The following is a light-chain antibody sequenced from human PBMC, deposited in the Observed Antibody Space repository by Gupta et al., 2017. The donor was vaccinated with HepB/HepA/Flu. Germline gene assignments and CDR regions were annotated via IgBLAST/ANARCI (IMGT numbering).Light chain of an antibody. Sequence: SYELTQPPSVSVSPGQTASITCSGDNLGDKYVRWYNQKPGQSPVLVIYRDNKRPSGIPERFSASNSGNTATLTISGSQAMDEADYYCQTWDSSSVVFGGGTELTVL. V-gene: IGLV3-1*01. CDR2: RDN. CDR3: QTWDSSSVV. CDR1: NLGDKY. J-gene: IGLJ2*01.